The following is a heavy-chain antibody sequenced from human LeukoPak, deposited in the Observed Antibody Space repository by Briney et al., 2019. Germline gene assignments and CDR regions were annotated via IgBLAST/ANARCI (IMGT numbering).Heavy chain of an antibody. J-gene: IGHJ5*02. V-gene: IGHV4-39*01. D-gene: IGHD6-13*01. CDR3: ARVSSSSWSDWFDP. Sequence: SETLSLTCTVPGGSISSSSYYWGWIRQPPGKGLEWIGSIYYSGSTYYNPSLKSRVTISVDTSKNQFSLKLSSVTAADTAVYYCARVSSSSWSDWFDPWGQGTLVTVSS. CDR2: IYYSGST. CDR1: GGSISSSSYY.